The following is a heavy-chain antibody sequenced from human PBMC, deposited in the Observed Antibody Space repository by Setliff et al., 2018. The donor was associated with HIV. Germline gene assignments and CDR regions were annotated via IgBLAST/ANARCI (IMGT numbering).Heavy chain of an antibody. V-gene: IGHV5-51*01. J-gene: IGHJ4*02. D-gene: IGHD4-4*01. CDR3: ITVTTGLSF. Sequence: PGESLKISCKGSGYSFPNYWIGWVRQMPGKGLEWMGIIYPDDSDTRYSPSFQGQVTISADKSISTAYLQWSSLKASDTAMYYRITVTTGLSFWGQGTLVTVSS. CDR2: IYPDDSDT. CDR1: GYSFPNYW.